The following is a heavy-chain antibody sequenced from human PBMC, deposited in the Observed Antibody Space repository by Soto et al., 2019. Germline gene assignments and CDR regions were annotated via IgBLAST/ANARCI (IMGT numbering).Heavy chain of an antibody. J-gene: IGHJ6*02. D-gene: IGHD2-2*02. Sequence: GSLSLSCASSGFTFSSYAMHWVRQAPGKGLEWVAVISYDGSNKYYADSVKGRFTISRDNSKNTLYLQMNSLRAEDTAVYYCARSSTGAAAIFYYYGMDVWGQGTTVTVSS. V-gene: IGHV3-30-3*01. CDR3: ARSSTGAAAIFYYYGMDV. CDR1: GFTFSSYA. CDR2: ISYDGSNK.